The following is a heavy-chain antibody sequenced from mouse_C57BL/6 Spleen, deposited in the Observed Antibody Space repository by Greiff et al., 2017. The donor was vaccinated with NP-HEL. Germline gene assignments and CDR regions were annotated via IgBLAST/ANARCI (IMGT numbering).Heavy chain of an antibody. CDR3: ATYDGSSYRGYAMDD. V-gene: IGHV1-22*01. D-gene: IGHD1-1*01. J-gene: IGHJ4*01. CDR1: GYTFTDYN. Sequence: EVQLQQSGPELVKPGASVKMSCKASGYTFTDYNMHWVKQSHGKSLEWLGYINPNTGGPCSNQKFKGKATLTVNKSASTAYMELRSLTSEDSAVYYCATYDGSSYRGYAMDDWGQGTSVTVSS. CDR2: INPNTGGP.